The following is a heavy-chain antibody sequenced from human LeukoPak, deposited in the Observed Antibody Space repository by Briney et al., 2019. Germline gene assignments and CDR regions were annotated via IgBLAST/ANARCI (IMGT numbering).Heavy chain of an antibody. CDR2: ISGSGGST. D-gene: IGHD3-3*01. J-gene: IGHJ4*02. V-gene: IGHV3-23*01. CDR1: GFTFSSYA. CDR3: AKLTYDFWSGYYPFDY. Sequence: SGGSLRLSCAASGFTFSSYAMSWVRQAPGKGLEWVSAISGSGGSTYYADSVKGRFTISRDNSKNTLYLQMNSLRAEDTAVYYCAKLTYDFWSGYYPFDYWGQGTLVTVSS.